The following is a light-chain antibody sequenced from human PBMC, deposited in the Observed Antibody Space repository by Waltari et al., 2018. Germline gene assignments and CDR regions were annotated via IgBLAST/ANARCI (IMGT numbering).Light chain of an antibody. Sequence: QTVVTQEPSFSVSPGGTVTLTCGLSSGSVSTTYYPSWYQQTPGQAPRTLSYSTNPRSSGVPDRFSGSILGNKAALTITGAQADDESDYYCVLYMGSGISQFGGGTKLTVL. CDR1: SGSVSTTYY. J-gene: IGLJ2*01. V-gene: IGLV8-61*01. CDR3: VLYMGSGISQ. CDR2: STN.